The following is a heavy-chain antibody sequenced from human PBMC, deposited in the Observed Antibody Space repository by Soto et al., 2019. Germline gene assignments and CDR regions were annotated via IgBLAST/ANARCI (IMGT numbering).Heavy chain of an antibody. Sequence: KTSETLSLTCTVSGYSIRNGYYWGWIRQPPGKGLEWFGTIYHSGSTYYNPSLKSRVTISVDASENHFSLKLSSVTAADTAVYYCARVGPYCGGDCYSPPPWGQGTLVTVS. J-gene: IGHJ5*02. D-gene: IGHD2-21*02. CDR1: GYSIRNGYY. V-gene: IGHV4-38-2*02. CDR3: ARVGPYCGGDCYSPPP. CDR2: IYHSGST.